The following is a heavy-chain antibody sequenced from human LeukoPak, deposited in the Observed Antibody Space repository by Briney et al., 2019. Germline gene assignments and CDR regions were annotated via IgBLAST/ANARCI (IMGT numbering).Heavy chain of an antibody. D-gene: IGHD3-22*01. Sequence: SETLSLTCAVYGGSFSGYYWSWIRQPPGKGLEWIGEINHSGSTNYNPSLKSRVTISVDTSKKQFSLKLSSVTAADTAVYYCARVPAEIVVSTNYYFDYWGQGTLVTVSS. CDR2: INHSGST. CDR3: ARVPAEIVVSTNYYFDY. J-gene: IGHJ4*02. CDR1: GGSFSGYY. V-gene: IGHV4-34*01.